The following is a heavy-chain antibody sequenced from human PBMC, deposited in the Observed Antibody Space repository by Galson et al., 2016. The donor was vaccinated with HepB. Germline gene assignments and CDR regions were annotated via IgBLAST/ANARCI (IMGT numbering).Heavy chain of an antibody. Sequence: LRLSCAASGFTFSDYGMHWVRQAPGKGLEWVAVISFDESNKLFAVSVKGRFTISRDNSKNTLYLQMNSLRPEDTAVYYCAKDLDRLSGNWGWYFDLWGRSTLVTVSS. CDR3: AKDLDRLSGNWGWYFDL. CDR2: ISFDESNK. CDR1: GFTFSDYG. J-gene: IGHJ2*01. V-gene: IGHV3-30*18. D-gene: IGHD3-22*01.